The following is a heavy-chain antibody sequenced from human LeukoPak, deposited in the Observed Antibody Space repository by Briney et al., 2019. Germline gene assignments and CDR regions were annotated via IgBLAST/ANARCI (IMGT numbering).Heavy chain of an antibody. D-gene: IGHD3-10*01. V-gene: IGHV4-59*12. CDR1: GGSISSYY. CDR3: ARAVGSGSFQTYYYYMDV. CDR2: IYYSGST. J-gene: IGHJ6*03. Sequence: SETLSLTCTVSGGSISSYYWSWIRQPPGKGLEWIGYIYYSGSTNYNPSLKSRVTMSVDTSKNQFSLKLSSVTAADTAVYYCARAVGSGSFQTYYYYMDVWGKGTTVTVSS.